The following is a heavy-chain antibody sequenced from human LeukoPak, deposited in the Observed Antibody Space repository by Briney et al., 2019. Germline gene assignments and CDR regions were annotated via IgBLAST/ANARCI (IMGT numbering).Heavy chain of an antibody. CDR3: ASSAAEYLYYFDY. Sequence: SETLSLTCAVYGGSFSGYYWSWTRQPPGKGLEWIGEINHSGSTNYNPSLKSRVTISVDTSKNQFSLKLSSVTAADTAVYYCASSAAEYLYYFDYWGQGTLVTVSS. CDR1: GGSFSGYY. D-gene: IGHD6-13*01. V-gene: IGHV4-34*01. CDR2: INHSGST. J-gene: IGHJ4*02.